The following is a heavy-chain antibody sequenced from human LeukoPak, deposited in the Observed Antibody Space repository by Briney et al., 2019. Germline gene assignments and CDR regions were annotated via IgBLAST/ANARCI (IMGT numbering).Heavy chain of an antibody. Sequence: SETLSLTCTVSGGSISSGDYYWSWIRQPPGKGLEWIGYIYYSGSTYYNPSLKSRVTISVDTSKNQFSLKLSSVTAADTAVYYCAREYYDFWSGPGFDYWGQGTLVTVSS. CDR1: GGSISSGDYY. CDR3: AREYYDFWSGPGFDY. J-gene: IGHJ4*02. CDR2: IYYSGST. D-gene: IGHD3-3*01. V-gene: IGHV4-30-4*08.